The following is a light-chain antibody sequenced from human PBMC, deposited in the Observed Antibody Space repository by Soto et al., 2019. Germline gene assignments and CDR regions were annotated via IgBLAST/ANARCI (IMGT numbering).Light chain of an antibody. J-gene: IGKJ3*01. CDR1: RGIRNF. CDR2: AAS. CDR3: QKYSSVPV. Sequence: DIQMTQSPTSLSASVGEWITITCRTSRGIRNFVAWYQQKPGKAPKLLIYAASTLQSGVPSRFSGSGSGTDFTLTIISLQPEDVATYSCQKYSSVPVFGPGTKVEIK. V-gene: IGKV1-27*01.